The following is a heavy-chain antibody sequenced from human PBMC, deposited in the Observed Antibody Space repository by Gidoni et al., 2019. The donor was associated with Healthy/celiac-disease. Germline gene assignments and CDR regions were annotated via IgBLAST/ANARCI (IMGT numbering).Heavy chain of an antibody. J-gene: IGHJ3*02. CDR3: ERDRPTGFWSGYPDAFDI. D-gene: IGHD3-3*01. V-gene: IGHV3-11*01. CDR1: GFTFSYHS. CDR2: ISSSGSTI. Sequence: QVQLVESGGGLVKPGGSLRLSCSASGFTFSYHSMSWIRQAPGTGLEWVSYISSSGSTIYYADSVKGRFTISRDNAKNSLYLQMNSLRAEDTAVYYCERDRPTGFWSGYPDAFDIWGQGTMVTVSS.